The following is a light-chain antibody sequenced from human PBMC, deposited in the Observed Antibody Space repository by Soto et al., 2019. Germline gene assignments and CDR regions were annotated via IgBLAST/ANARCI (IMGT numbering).Light chain of an antibody. CDR1: QDISNY. CDR2: AAS. CDR3: QQYDNLLLT. J-gene: IGKJ4*01. Sequence: DIQMTQSPSSLSASVGDRVTITCQASQDISNYLNWYQQKPGKAPKLLIYAASDLEKGVPSRFSGSGSGTDFTFTISSLQPEDFATYSCQQYDNLLLTFGGGTKVEIK. V-gene: IGKV1-33*01.